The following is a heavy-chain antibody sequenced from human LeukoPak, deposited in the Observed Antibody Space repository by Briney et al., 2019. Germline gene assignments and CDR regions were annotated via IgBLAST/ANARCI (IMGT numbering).Heavy chain of an antibody. D-gene: IGHD3-22*01. CDR1: GYTFTSYG. CDR2: ISAYNGNT. J-gene: IGHJ4*02. V-gene: IGHV1-18*01. Sequence: ASVKVSCKASGYTFTSYGISWVRQAPGQGLEWMGWISAYNGNTNYAQKLQGRVTMTTDTSTSTAYMELRSLRSDDTAVYYCAGTDRKGHDYVSSGFYPFDYWGQGTLVTVSS. CDR3: AGTDRKGHDYVSSGFYPFDY.